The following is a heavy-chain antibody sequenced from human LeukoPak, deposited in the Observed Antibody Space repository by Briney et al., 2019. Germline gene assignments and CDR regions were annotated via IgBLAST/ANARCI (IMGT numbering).Heavy chain of an antibody. V-gene: IGHV5-51*01. CDR3: ARGLLSSHLDY. J-gene: IGHJ4*02. CDR2: ISPGDFDT. Sequence: GESLKISCKGVGYSFTNYLIGWVRQMPGKDMEWMGIISPGDFDTRYSPSFQGQVTISADKSISTAYLQWSSLKASDTAMYYCARGLLSSHLDYWGQGTLVTVSS. D-gene: IGHD2-2*01. CDR1: GYSFTNYL.